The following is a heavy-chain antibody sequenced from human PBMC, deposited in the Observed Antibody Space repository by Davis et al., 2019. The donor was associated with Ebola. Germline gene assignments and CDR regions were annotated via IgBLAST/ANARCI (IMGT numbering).Heavy chain of an antibody. CDR3: ARDGSQPAVAGTGYYYYYYGMDV. Sequence: ASVKVSCKASGYTFTSYGISWVRQAPGQGLEWMGWISAYNGNTNYAQKLQGRVTMTTDTSTSTAYMELRSLRSDDTAVYYCARDGSQPAVAGTGYYYYYYGMDVWGQGTTVTVSS. D-gene: IGHD6-19*01. V-gene: IGHV1-18*04. CDR1: GYTFTSYG. J-gene: IGHJ6*02. CDR2: ISAYNGNT.